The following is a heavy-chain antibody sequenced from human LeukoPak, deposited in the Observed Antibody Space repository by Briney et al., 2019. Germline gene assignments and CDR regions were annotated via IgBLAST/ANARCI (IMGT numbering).Heavy chain of an antibody. CDR1: GFSLSTRGVG. J-gene: IGHJ4*02. D-gene: IGHD4-17*01. Sequence: ESGPTLVKPTQTLTLTCTFSGFSLSTRGVGVGWIRQPPGKALEWLALIYWDDDKRYSPSLKSRLTITKDTSKNQVVLTMTNMDPVDTATYYCARATTRLYYFDYWGQGTLVTVSS. CDR3: ARATTRLYYFDY. V-gene: IGHV2-5*02. CDR2: IYWDDDK.